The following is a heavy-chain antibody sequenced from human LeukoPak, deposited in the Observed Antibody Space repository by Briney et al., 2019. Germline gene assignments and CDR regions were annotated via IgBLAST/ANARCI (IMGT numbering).Heavy chain of an antibody. J-gene: IGHJ4*02. CDR2: INPNSGDT. CDR3: ARVDYSSSSGPWDY. Sequence: ASVKVSCKASGYSFTGYYIHWVRQAPGPGLGWMGWINPNSGDTNYAQKFQGRVTMTRDTSISTAYMELSRLTSDDTAVYYCARVDYSSSSGPWDYWGQGTLVTVSS. V-gene: IGHV1-2*02. D-gene: IGHD6-6*01. CDR1: GYSFTGYY.